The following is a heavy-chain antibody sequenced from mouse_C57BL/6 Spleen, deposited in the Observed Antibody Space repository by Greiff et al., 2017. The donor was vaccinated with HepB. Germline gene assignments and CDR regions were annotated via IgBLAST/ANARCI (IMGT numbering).Heavy chain of an antibody. V-gene: IGHV1-53*01. J-gene: IGHJ2*01. Sequence: QVHVKQPGTELVKPGASVKLSCKASGYTFTSYWMHWVKQRPGQGLEWIGNINPSNGGTNYNEKFKSKATLTVDKSSSTAYMQLSSLTSEDSAVYYCAREGGYDYDGVDYWGQGTTLTVSS. CDR2: INPSNGGT. CDR3: AREGGYDYDGVDY. D-gene: IGHD2-4*01. CDR1: GYTFTSYW.